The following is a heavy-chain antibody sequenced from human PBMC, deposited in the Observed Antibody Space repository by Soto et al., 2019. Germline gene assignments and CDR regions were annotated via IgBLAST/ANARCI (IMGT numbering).Heavy chain of an antibody. D-gene: IGHD5-12*01. Sequence: EVQLVESGGGLVQPGGSLRLSCAASGFTFTNYWMHWVRQAPGKGLVWVSRISTDGSSTNYADSVKGRFTISKVNAKNTLYLPMNSLSGEDTAVYYCAKEGPARGYSAYDAWGQGTLVTVSS. J-gene: IGHJ4*02. V-gene: IGHV3-74*01. CDR1: GFTFTNYW. CDR3: AKEGPARGYSAYDA. CDR2: ISTDGSST.